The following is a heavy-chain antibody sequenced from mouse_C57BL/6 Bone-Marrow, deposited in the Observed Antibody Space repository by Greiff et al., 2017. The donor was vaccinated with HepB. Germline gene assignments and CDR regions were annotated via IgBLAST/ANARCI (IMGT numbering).Heavy chain of an antibody. CDR1: GFTFSDYG. CDR3: ARNDYDVWFAY. J-gene: IGHJ3*01. D-gene: IGHD2-4*01. V-gene: IGHV5-17*01. Sequence: EVKLMESGGGLVKPGGSLKLSCAASGFTFSDYGMHWVRQAPEKGLEWVAYISSGSSTIYYADTVKGRFTISRDNAKNTLFLQMTSLRSEDTAMYYCARNDYDVWFAYWGQGTLVTVSA. CDR2: ISSGSSTI.